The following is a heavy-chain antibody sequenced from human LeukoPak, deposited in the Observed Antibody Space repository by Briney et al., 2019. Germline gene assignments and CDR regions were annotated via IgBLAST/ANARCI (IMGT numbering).Heavy chain of an antibody. V-gene: IGHV1-69*13. CDR3: ARWSSDWENNYFDP. J-gene: IGHJ5*02. CDR1: GGTFSSYA. Sequence: ATVKVSCKASGGTFSSYAISWVRQAPGQGLEWMGGIIPIFGTANYAQKFQGRVTITADESTSTAYMELSSLRSEDTAVYYCARWSSDWENNYFDPWGQGILVTVSS. CDR2: IIPIFGTA. D-gene: IGHD6-19*01.